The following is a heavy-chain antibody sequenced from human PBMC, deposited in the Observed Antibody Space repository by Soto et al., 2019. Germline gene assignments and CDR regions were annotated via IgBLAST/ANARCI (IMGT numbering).Heavy chain of an antibody. V-gene: IGHV5-51*01. D-gene: IGHD3-10*01. CDR3: AKPPAQYGSGSYYYDY. CDR2: IYPGDSDT. J-gene: IGHJ4*02. Sequence: PGESLKISCKGSGYSFTSYWIGWVRQMPGKGLEWMGIIYPGDSDTRYSPSFQGQVTISRDNSKNTLYLQMNSLRAEDTAVYYCAKPPAQYGSGSYYYDYWGQGTLVTVSS. CDR1: GYSFTSYW.